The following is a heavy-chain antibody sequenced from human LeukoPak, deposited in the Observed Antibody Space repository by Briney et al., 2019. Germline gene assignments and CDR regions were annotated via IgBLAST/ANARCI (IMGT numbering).Heavy chain of an antibody. CDR2: VSAYNGKT. CDR1: GYTFTIYG. D-gene: IGHD2-2*01. Sequence: ASVRVSSTASGYTFTIYGIRWGRQAPGEGGERMGWVSAYNGKTKYPPKLQARVTMTPPTSTTTAYMELRSLRSDDTAVYYCARAVSSTGSLGKNDYWGQGTLVTVSS. V-gene: IGHV1-18*04. CDR3: ARAVSSTGSLGKNDY. J-gene: IGHJ4*02.